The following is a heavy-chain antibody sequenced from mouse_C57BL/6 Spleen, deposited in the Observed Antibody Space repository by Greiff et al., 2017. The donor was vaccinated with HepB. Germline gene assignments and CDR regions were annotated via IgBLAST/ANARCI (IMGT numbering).Heavy chain of an antibody. CDR1: GFTFSDYG. D-gene: IGHD3-3*01. Sequence: EVHLVESGGGLVKPGGSLKLSCAASGFTFSDYGMHWVRQAPEKGLEWVAYISSGSSTIYYADTVKGRFTISRDNAKYTLFLQMTSLRSEDTAMYYCARKDTEGFAYWGQGTLVTVSA. CDR3: ARKDTEGFAY. V-gene: IGHV5-17*01. CDR2: ISSGSSTI. J-gene: IGHJ3*01.